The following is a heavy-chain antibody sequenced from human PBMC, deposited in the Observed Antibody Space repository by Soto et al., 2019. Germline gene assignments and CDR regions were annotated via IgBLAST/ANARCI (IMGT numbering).Heavy chain of an antibody. CDR2: IYYSGST. CDR3: AREGYGGGYYYYYGMDV. J-gene: IGHJ6*02. V-gene: IGHV4-59*01. D-gene: IGHD5-12*01. CDR1: GGSISSNY. Sequence: PSETLSLTCTVSGGSISSNYWSWIRQPPGKGLEWIGNIYYSGSTNYNPSLKSRVTISVDASKNQFSLKLSSVTAADTAVYYCAREGYGGGYYYYYGMDVWGQGTTVTVSS.